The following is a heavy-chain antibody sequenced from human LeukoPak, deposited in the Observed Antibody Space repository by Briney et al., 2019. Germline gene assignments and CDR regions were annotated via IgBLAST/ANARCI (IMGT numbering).Heavy chain of an antibody. CDR1: GGSFSGYY. D-gene: IGHD3-22*01. CDR3: ARRSYYYDSSGYYQIFDY. V-gene: IGHV4-34*01. Sequence: SETLSLTCAVYGGSFSGYYWSWIRHPPGKGLEWIGEINHSGSTNYNPSLKSRVTISVDTSKNQFSLKLSSVTAADTAVYYCARRSYYYDSSGYYQIFDYWGQGTLVTVSS. CDR2: INHSGST. J-gene: IGHJ4*02.